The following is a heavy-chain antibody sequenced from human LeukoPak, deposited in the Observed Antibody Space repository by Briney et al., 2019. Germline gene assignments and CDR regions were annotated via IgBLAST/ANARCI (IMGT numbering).Heavy chain of an antibody. Sequence: KPSETLSLTCAVYGGSFSGYYWSWIRQPPGKGLEWIGEINHNGSTYYNPSLKSRVTISVDTSKNQFSLKLSSVTAADTAVYYCARDVGVRSYYYYGMNVWGQGTTVTVSS. CDR2: INHNGST. J-gene: IGHJ6*02. CDR1: GGSFSGYY. CDR3: ARDVGVRSYYYYGMNV. V-gene: IGHV4-34*09. D-gene: IGHD2-15*01.